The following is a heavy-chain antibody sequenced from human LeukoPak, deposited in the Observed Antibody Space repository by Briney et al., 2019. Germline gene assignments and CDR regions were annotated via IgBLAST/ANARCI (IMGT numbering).Heavy chain of an antibody. CDR3: ARGYALYSGRYIDFDY. J-gene: IGHJ4*02. CDR2: INPNNGGT. V-gene: IGHV1-2*02. D-gene: IGHD1-26*01. Sequence: ASVKVSCKASGSTFTGHYMHWVRQAPGQGLEWMGWINPNNGGTNYAQKFQGRVTMTRDTSISTAYMELSRLRSDDTAVYYCARGYALYSGRYIDFDYWGQGTLVTVSS. CDR1: GSTFTGHY.